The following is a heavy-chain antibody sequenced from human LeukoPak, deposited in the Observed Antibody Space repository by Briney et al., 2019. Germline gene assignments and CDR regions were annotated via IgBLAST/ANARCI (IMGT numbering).Heavy chain of an antibody. Sequence: SETLSLTCTVSGGSISTENYDWGWIRQPPGKGLEWIGNIHYTGSTNYNPSLKGRVTISVDTLKNQFSLRLTSMTAADTAVYYCVVDGAMDHWSQGTLVTVSS. CDR3: VVDGAMDH. CDR1: GGSISTENYD. J-gene: IGHJ4*02. V-gene: IGHV4-39*01. CDR2: IHYTGST. D-gene: IGHD3-16*01.